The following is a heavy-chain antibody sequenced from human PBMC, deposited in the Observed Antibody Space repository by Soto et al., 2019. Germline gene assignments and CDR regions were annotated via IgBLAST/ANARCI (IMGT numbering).Heavy chain of an antibody. CDR3: ARDERSVHYMDV. Sequence: QPGGSLRLSCAASGFTFSRYWMSWVRQAPGMGLEWVANIKGDGSEKYYVDSVKGRFTISRDNAKNSLYLQMNSLRAEDTAVYYCARDERSVHYMDVWGKGTTVTVSS. CDR2: IKGDGSEK. CDR1: GFTFSRYW. D-gene: IGHD1-1*01. V-gene: IGHV3-7*01. J-gene: IGHJ6*03.